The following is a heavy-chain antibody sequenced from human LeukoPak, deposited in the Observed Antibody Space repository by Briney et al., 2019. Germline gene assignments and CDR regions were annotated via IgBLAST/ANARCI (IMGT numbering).Heavy chain of an antibody. Sequence: SGPTLVKPTQTLTLTCTFSGFSLSTSGVGVGWIRQPPGKALEWLALIYWNDDKRYSPSLKSRLTITKDTSKNQVVLTMTNMDPVDTATYYCAHVQRDTVKWLVLEYYFDYWGQGTLVTVSS. CDR2: IYWNDDK. CDR1: GFSLSTSGVG. V-gene: IGHV2-5*01. CDR3: AHVQRDTVKWLVLEYYFDY. J-gene: IGHJ4*02. D-gene: IGHD6-19*01.